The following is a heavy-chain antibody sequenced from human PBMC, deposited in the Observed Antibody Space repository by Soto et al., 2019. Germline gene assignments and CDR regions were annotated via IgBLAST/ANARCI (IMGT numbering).Heavy chain of an antibody. CDR3: ARGLGDYWFDP. J-gene: IGHJ5*02. Sequence: QVQLQESGPGLVKPSQTLSLTCTVSGGSITRGGYYWTWIRQLPGQGLECIGYIYFSGSPYYNPSLKSRLTLSADTSKNQFSLKLTSVTVADTAMYYCARGLGDYWFDPWGQGTLVTVSS. CDR2: IYFSGSP. D-gene: IGHD3-10*01. CDR1: GGSITRGGYY. V-gene: IGHV4-31*02.